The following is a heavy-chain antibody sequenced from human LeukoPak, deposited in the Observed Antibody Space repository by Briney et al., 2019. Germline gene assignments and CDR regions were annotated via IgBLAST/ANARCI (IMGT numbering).Heavy chain of an antibody. Sequence: GGSLRLSCAASGFTFSNYAMHWVRQAPGKGLEWVAVISYDGSNKYYADSVKGRFTISRDNSKNTLYLQMNSLRAEDTAVYYCARGGYYNILTGFRSRFLGFDYWGQGTLVTVSS. CDR2: ISYDGSNK. CDR1: GFTFSNYA. D-gene: IGHD3-9*01. J-gene: IGHJ4*02. CDR3: ARGGYYNILTGFRSRFLGFDY. V-gene: IGHV3-30*04.